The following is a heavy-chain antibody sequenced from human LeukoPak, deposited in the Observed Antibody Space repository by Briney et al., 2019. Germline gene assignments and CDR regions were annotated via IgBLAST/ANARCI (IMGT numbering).Heavy chain of an antibody. CDR2: ISSSSSYI. V-gene: IGHV3-21*01. CDR1: GFTFGSYS. J-gene: IGHJ4*02. CDR3: ARVSIAAPGSDY. D-gene: IGHD6-13*01. Sequence: PGGSLRLSCAASGFTFGSYSMNWVRQAPGKGLEWVSSISSSSSYIYYADSVKGRFTISRDNAKNSVYLQMNSLRAEDTSVYYCARVSIAAPGSDYWGQGTLVTVSS.